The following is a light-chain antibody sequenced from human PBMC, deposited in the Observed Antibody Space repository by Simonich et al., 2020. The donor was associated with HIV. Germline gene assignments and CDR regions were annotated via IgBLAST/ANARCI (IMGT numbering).Light chain of an antibody. J-gene: IGKJ2*01. CDR3: QQYYSTPYT. Sequence: DLQMTQSPSSLSASVGDRVTITCRGSQGISNSLAWYQQKPGKAPKLLLYAASRLESGVPSRFSGSGSGTDYTLTISSLQPEDFATYYCQQYYSTPYTFGQGTKLEIK. V-gene: IGKV1-NL1*01. CDR1: QGISNS. CDR2: AAS.